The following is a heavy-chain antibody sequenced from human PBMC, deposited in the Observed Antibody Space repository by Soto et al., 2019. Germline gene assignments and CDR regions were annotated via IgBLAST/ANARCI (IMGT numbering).Heavy chain of an antibody. D-gene: IGHD3-10*01. Sequence: QVQLVQSGAEVKKPGSSVKVSCKASGGTFSSYTISWVRQAPGQGLEWMGRIIPILGIANYAQKFQGRVTITADKATSTAYRERSSLRSEETALYYCATGVGKVRVVRWFDRWGQGTLVTVSS. CDR3: ATGVGKVRVVRWFDR. CDR2: IIPILGIA. CDR1: GGTFSSYT. J-gene: IGHJ5*02. V-gene: IGHV1-69*02.